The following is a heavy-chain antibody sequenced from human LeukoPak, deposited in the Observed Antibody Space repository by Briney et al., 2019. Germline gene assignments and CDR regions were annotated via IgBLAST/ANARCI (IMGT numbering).Heavy chain of an antibody. V-gene: IGHV4-4*07. CDR1: GDPISSYY. CDR3: ARDRLGFRVDV. J-gene: IGHJ6*04. Sequence: SETLSLTCTVSGDPISSYYWSWIRQSAGKGLEWIGRINTSGNTNYNPSLTSRVTMSLDTSKNHFSLNLSSVTVADTAVYYCARDRLGFRVDVWGKGTTVTVSS. D-gene: IGHD3-10*01. CDR2: INTSGNT.